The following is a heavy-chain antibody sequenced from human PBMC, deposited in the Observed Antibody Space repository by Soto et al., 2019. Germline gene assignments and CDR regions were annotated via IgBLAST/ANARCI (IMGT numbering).Heavy chain of an antibody. D-gene: IGHD3-16*01. V-gene: IGHV3-30-3*01. Sequence: QLVESGGGVVQPGTSLRLSCLASGFTFRNYAMHWVRQAPGKGLEWVATISYDGDNKYYTDSVKGPFTISRDNSKNTLYLQMNSLRPEDTAVYYCARPWGQLSTYYYGMDTWGQGTTVTVSS. CDR2: ISYDGDNK. J-gene: IGHJ6*02. CDR1: GFTFRNYA. CDR3: ARPWGQLSTYYYGMDT.